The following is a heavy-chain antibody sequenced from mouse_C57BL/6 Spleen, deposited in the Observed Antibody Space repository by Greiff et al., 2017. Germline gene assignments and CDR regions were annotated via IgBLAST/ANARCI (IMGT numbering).Heavy chain of an antibody. V-gene: IGHV1-69*01. CDR3: AADDYGGTWFAY. CDR1: GYTFTSYW. CDR2: IDPSDSYT. D-gene: IGHD2-4*01. J-gene: IGHJ3*01. Sequence: VPLQQPGAELVMPGASVKLSCKASGYTFTSYWMHWVKQRPGQGLEWIGEIDPSDSYTNYNQKFKGKSTLTVDKSSSTAYMQLSSLTSEDSAVYYCAADDYGGTWFAYWGQGTLVTVSA.